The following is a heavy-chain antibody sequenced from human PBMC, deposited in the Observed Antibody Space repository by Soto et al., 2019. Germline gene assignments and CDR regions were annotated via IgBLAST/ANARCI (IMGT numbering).Heavy chain of an antibody. Sequence: GGSLRLSCAASGFTFSTYAMQWVRQAPGKGLEWVAVMSYDGSNKYYADSVKGRFTISRDNSKNTLYLQMNSLRAEDTAVYYCARDREYKCFDLWGPGTLVTVSS. CDR1: GFTFSTYA. V-gene: IGHV3-30-3*01. CDR2: MSYDGSNK. CDR3: ARDREYKCFDL. J-gene: IGHJ5*02.